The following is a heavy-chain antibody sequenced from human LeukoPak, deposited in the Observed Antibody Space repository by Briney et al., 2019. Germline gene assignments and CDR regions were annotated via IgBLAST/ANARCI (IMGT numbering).Heavy chain of an antibody. CDR3: AREDIVVVPAANQGWFDP. J-gene: IGHJ5*02. Sequence: ASVKVSCKASGYTFTGYYMHWVRQAPGQGLEWMGWINPNSGGTNYAQKFQGRVTMTRDTSISTAHMELSRLRSDDTAVYYCAREDIVVVPAANQGWFDPWGQGTLVTVSS. CDR2: INPNSGGT. D-gene: IGHD2-2*01. CDR1: GYTFTGYY. V-gene: IGHV1-2*02.